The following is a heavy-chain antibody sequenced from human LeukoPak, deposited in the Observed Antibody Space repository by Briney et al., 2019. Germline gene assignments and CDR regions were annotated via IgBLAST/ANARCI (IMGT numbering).Heavy chain of an antibody. CDR1: GFTFSSYW. D-gene: IGHD5-24*01. Sequence: GGSLRLSCAASGFTFSSYWMHWVRQAPGKGLVWVSRINSDGSSTSYADSVKGRFTISGDNAKNTLYLQMNSLRAEDTAVYYCAREIVEMAPEAAFDIWGQGKMVTVSS. V-gene: IGHV3-74*01. CDR3: AREIVEMAPEAAFDI. J-gene: IGHJ3*02. CDR2: INSDGSST.